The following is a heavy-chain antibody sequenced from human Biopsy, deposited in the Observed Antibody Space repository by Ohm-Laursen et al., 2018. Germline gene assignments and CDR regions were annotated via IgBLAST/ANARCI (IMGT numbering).Heavy chain of an antibody. CDR2: NIPILGTG. D-gene: IGHD3-9*01. Sequence: ASVKVSCNAPGGTFSNYGVNWVRQAPGQGLEWLGGNIPILGTGNYAQKFQDRVTVAADTSTSTATMELRSLRSGDTAVYYCATKLTGYFHHWGRGTLVIVSS. V-gene: IGHV1-69*06. J-gene: IGHJ1*01. CDR3: ATKLTGYFHH. CDR1: GGTFSNYG.